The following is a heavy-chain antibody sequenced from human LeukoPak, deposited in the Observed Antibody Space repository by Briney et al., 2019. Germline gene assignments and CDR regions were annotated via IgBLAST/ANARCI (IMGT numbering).Heavy chain of an antibody. J-gene: IGHJ6*02. Sequence: AAVKVSCKASGYTFTSYQMNRVRQAPGQGLEWMRIINASGSSTTNAPKFPGRVIMTTESSTRTVYMELSSLRSEDTAVYYCARDGYSSGWNGMDVWGQGTTVTVPS. V-gene: IGHV1-46*01. CDR2: INASGSST. D-gene: IGHD6-19*01. CDR3: ARDGYSSGWNGMDV. CDR1: GYTFTSYQ.